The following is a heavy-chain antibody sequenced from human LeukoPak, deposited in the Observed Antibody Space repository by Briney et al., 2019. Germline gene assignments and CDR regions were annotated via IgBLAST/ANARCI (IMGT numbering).Heavy chain of an antibody. D-gene: IGHD5-18*01. CDR3: ASLPVDTAMVYVFDY. CDR2: ISSSGSTI. Sequence: GGSLRLSCAASGFTFSSYELNWVRQAPGKGLEWVSYISSSGSTIKYADSVKGRFTISRGSAKNSLYLQMNSLRAEDTAVYYCASLPVDTAMVYVFDYWGQGTLVTVSS. V-gene: IGHV3-48*03. J-gene: IGHJ4*02. CDR1: GFTFSSYE.